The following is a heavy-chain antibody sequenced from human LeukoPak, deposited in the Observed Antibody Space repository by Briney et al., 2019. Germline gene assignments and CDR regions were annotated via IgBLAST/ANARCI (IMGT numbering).Heavy chain of an antibody. Sequence: SETLSLTCTVSGGSISSYYWSWIRQPPGKGLEWIGYIYYSGSTNYNPSLKSRVTISVDTSKNQFSLKLSSVTAADTAVYYCARDLSRTLSYAFDIWGQGTVVTVSS. D-gene: IGHD2-2*01. CDR1: GGSISSYY. CDR3: ARDLSRTLSYAFDI. J-gene: IGHJ3*02. V-gene: IGHV4-59*01. CDR2: IYYSGST.